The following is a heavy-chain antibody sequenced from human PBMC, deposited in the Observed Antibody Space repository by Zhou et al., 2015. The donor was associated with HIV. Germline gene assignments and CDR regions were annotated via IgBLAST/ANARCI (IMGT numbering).Heavy chain of an antibody. V-gene: IGHV1-2*02. CDR2: IDPHSGGT. J-gene: IGHJ4*02. Sequence: QVQLVQSGAEVKKPGASVRVSCKASGYSFTALYIHWVRQAPGQGLEWMAWIDPHSGGTKSAQKFQGRVTMTRDTSISTAYMELSNLTSDDTALYYCARGDWRLPNYWGQGTLVIVSS. CDR1: GYSFTALY. CDR3: ARGDWRLPNY. D-gene: IGHD6-25*01.